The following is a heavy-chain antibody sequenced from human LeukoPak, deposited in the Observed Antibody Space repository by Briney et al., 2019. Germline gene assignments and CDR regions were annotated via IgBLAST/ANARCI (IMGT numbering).Heavy chain of an antibody. J-gene: IGHJ4*02. Sequence: GGSLRLSCAASGFIFSSYGMHWVRQAPGKGLEWVAVIWYDGSNKYYADSVKGRFTISRDNSKNTLYLQMNSLRAEDTAVYYCARGMVRGVIITTPRPFDYWGEGTLVTVSS. V-gene: IGHV3-33*01. CDR1: GFIFSSYG. CDR2: IWYDGSNK. D-gene: IGHD3-10*01. CDR3: ARGMVRGVIITTPRPFDY.